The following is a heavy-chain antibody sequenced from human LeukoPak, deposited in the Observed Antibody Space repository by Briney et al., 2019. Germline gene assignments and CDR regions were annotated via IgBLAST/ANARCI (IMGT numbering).Heavy chain of an antibody. CDR1: GGSISSYY. J-gene: IGHJ6*03. V-gene: IGHV4-4*07. CDR3: ARVSAAGAYYYMDV. Sequence: PSETLSLTCTVSGGSISSYYWSWIRQPAGKGLEWIGRIYTSGSTNYNPSLKSRVTMSVDTSKNQFSLKLSSVTAADTAVYYCARVSAAGAYYYMDVWGKGTTVTVSS. CDR2: IYTSGST. D-gene: IGHD6-13*01.